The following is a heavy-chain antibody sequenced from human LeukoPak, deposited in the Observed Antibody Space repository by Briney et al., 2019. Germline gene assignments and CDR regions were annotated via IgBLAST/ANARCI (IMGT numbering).Heavy chain of an antibody. CDR3: ARVSATTGATDALDF. CDR1: GFTVSSNY. Sequence: PGGSLRLSCAASGFTVSSNYMSWVRQAPGKGLEWVSVIYSGGSTYYADSVKGRFTISRDNSKSTLYLQMNSLRAEDTAVYYCARVSATTGATDALDFWGQGTMVTVSS. V-gene: IGHV3-66*01. J-gene: IGHJ3*01. CDR2: IYSGGST. D-gene: IGHD1-1*01.